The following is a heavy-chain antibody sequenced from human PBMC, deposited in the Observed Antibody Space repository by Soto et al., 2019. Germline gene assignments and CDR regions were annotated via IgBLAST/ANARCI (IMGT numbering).Heavy chain of an antibody. CDR3: ARRGYIKALFDY. V-gene: IGHV4-59*08. D-gene: IGHD5-18*01. CDR2: ISYSGST. Sequence: SETLSLTCTVSGGSISSYYWSWIRQPPGKGLEWIGYISYSGSTNYNPSLKSRVTISVDTSKNQFSLKLSSVTAADTAVYYCARRGYIKALFDYWGQGTLVTVSS. CDR1: GGSISSYY. J-gene: IGHJ4*02.